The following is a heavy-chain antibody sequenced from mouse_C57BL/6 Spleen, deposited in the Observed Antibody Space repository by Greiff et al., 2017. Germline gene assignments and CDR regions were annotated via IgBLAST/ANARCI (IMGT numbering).Heavy chain of an antibody. CDR1: GFTFSNYW. D-gene: IGHD2-5*01. CDR3: NGPLYYSNYGFDY. Sequence: EVMLVESGGGLVQPGGSMKLSCVASGFTFSNYWMNWVRQSPEKGLEWVAQIRLKSDNYATHYAESVKGRFTISRDDSKSSVYLQMNNLRAEDTGIYYCNGPLYYSNYGFDYWGQGTTLTVSS. J-gene: IGHJ2*01. V-gene: IGHV6-3*01. CDR2: IRLKSDNYAT.